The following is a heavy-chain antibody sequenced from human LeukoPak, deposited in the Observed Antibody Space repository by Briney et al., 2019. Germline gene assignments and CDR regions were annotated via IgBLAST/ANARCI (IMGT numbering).Heavy chain of an antibody. J-gene: IGHJ4*02. CDR1: GFTFSSYA. CDR3: AKLSGGSYWGGPDY. D-gene: IGHD1-26*01. CDR2: ISGSGGST. Sequence: PGGSLRLSCAASGFTFSSYAMSWVRQAPGKGLEWVSAISGSGGSTYYADSVKGRFTISRDNSKNTLYLQMNSLRAEDTAVYYCAKLSGGSYWGGPDYWGQGTLVTVSS. V-gene: IGHV3-23*01.